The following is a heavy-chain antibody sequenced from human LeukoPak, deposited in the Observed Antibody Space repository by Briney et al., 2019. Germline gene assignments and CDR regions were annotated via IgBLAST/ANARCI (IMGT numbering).Heavy chain of an antibody. CDR1: GGSISSGGYS. Sequence: SETLSLTCAVSGGSISSGGYSWSWIRQPPGKGLEWIGYIYHSGSTYYNPSLKSRVTISVDRSKNQFSLKLSSVTAADTAVYYCARDYYGSGKGYYYGMDVWGQGTTVTVSS. V-gene: IGHV4-30-2*01. CDR2: IYHSGST. CDR3: ARDYYGSGKGYYYGMDV. D-gene: IGHD3-10*01. J-gene: IGHJ6*02.